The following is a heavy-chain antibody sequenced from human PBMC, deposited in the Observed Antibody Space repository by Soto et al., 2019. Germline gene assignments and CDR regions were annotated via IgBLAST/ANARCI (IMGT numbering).Heavy chain of an antibody. V-gene: IGHV4-34*01. CDR1: GGSFSGDY. D-gene: IGHD3-10*01. J-gene: IGHJ4*02. CDR3: ERCFTGAGDILRTFDY. CDR2: INHSGST. Sequence: PSETLSLTCAVYGGSFSGDYWSWIRQPPGKRLEWIGEINHSGSTNYNPSLKSRVTISVDTSKNQFSLKLSSVTAADTAVYYCERCFTGAGDILRTFDYWGQGTLVIVSS.